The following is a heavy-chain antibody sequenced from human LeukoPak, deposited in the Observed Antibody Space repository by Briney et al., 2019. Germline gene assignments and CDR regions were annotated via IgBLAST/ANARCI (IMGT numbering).Heavy chain of an antibody. D-gene: IGHD2-15*01. CDR2: IRSDGSST. CDR1: GFTSSSYW. Sequence: SLRLSCAASGFTSSSYWMRWVRQAPGKGLVWVSCIRSDGSSTSHADSVKGRFTITRDNAKNTLYLQMNSLRAEDTAVYYCARDKTSSSYSCSGGSCYSDAFDIWGQGTMVTVSS. V-gene: IGHV3-74*01. CDR3: ARDKTSSSYSCSGGSCYSDAFDI. J-gene: IGHJ3*02.